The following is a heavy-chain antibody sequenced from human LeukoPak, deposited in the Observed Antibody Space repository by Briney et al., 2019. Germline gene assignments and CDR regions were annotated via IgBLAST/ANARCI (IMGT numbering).Heavy chain of an antibody. V-gene: IGHV6-1*01. CDR2: TYYTSKWNT. D-gene: IGHD6-25*01. CDR1: GDSVSSNSAA. Sequence: SQTLSLTCGITGDSVSSNSAAWNWIRQSPSRGLEWLGRTYYTSKWNTDYAVSVKSRIVVNPDTSKNQFSLQLNSVTSEDTAVYYCARGRASAFDVWGQGTMVTVSS. CDR3: ARGRASAFDV. J-gene: IGHJ3*01.